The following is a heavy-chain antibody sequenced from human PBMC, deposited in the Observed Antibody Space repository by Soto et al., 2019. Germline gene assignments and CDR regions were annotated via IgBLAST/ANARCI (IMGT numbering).Heavy chain of an antibody. CDR1: GFTFSSYA. V-gene: IGHV3-23*01. CDR2: ISGSGGST. D-gene: IGHD5-12*01. CDR3: AGGMVATSHMGPPLDY. Sequence: EVQLLESGGGLVQPGGSLRLSCAASGFTFSSYAMSWVRQAPGKGLEWVSAISGSGGSTYYADSVKGRFTISRDNSKNTRYLQMNSMRAEDTAVYYCAGGMVATSHMGPPLDYWGQGTLVTVSS. J-gene: IGHJ4*02.